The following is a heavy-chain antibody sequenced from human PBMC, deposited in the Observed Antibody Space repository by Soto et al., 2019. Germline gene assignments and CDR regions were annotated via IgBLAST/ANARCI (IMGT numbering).Heavy chain of an antibody. CDR3: AHKGPEDWPLDY. V-gene: IGHV2-5*02. D-gene: IGHD3-9*01. Sequence: QITLKESGPTRVRPTQTLTLTCAFSGFSLSTSGVVVGWIRQPPGKALEWLAVIYWDDSKHYSPSLRSRLTITKDTSKNQVVLTMTNMDPMDTGTYYCAHKGPEDWPLDYWGQGTLVTVSS. CDR2: IYWDDSK. J-gene: IGHJ4*02. CDR1: GFSLSTSGVV.